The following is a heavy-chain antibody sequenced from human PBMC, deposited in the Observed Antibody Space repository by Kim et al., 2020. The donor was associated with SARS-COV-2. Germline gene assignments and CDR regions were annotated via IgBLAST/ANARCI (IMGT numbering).Heavy chain of an antibody. D-gene: IGHD6-13*01. CDR1: GFTFDDYA. Sequence: GGSLRLSCAASGFTFDDYAMHWVRQAPGKGLEWVSLISWDGGSTYYADSVKGRFTISRDNSKNSLYLQMNSLRAEDTALYYCAKDPNQYSSSKAPPSNYYYGMDVWGQGTTVTVSS. J-gene: IGHJ6*02. CDR2: ISWDGGST. V-gene: IGHV3-43D*03. CDR3: AKDPNQYSSSKAPPSNYYYGMDV.